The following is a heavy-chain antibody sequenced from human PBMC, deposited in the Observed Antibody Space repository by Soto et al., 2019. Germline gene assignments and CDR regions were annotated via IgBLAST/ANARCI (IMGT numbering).Heavy chain of an antibody. Sequence: LSLTCTVSGGSVSSGSYYWSWIRQPPGKGLEWIGYIYYSGSTNYNPSLKSRVTISVDTSKNQFSLKLSSVTAADTAVYYCAREAAANWFDPWGQGTLVTVSS. CDR1: GGSVSSGSYY. D-gene: IGHD6-13*01. J-gene: IGHJ5*02. CDR3: AREAAANWFDP. V-gene: IGHV4-61*01. CDR2: IYYSGST.